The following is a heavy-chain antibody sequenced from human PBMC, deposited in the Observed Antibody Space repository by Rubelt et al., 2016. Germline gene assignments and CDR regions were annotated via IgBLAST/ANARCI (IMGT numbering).Heavy chain of an antibody. CDR3: AKRRDGQADLDY. V-gene: IGHV4-59*12. CDR2: IYYSGAT. CDR1: GGSISSYY. J-gene: IGHJ4*02. D-gene: IGHD1-1*01. Sequence: QLQLQESGPGLVKPSETLSLTCTVSGGSISSYYWSWIRQPPGKGLEWIGYIYYSGATSYNPSLKSRVSLSVDKSKNQFSLKLTSVTAADTAVYYCAKRRDGQADLDYWGQGTLVTVSS.